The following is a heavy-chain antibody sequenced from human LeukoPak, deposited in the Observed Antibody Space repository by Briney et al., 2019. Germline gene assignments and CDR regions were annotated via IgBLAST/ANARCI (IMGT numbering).Heavy chain of an antibody. J-gene: IGHJ4*02. CDR3: ARGNIVVVPAAIGSSTESD. D-gene: IGHD2-2*01. V-gene: IGHV1-2*02. Sequence: ASVKVSCKDSGYTCTGYYMHWVRQAPGQGLEWMGWINPNSGGTNYAQQFQGRVTMTRDTSISTAYMELSRLRSDDTAVYYCARGNIVVVPAAIGSSTESDWGQGTLVTVSS. CDR2: INPNSGGT. CDR1: GYTCTGYY.